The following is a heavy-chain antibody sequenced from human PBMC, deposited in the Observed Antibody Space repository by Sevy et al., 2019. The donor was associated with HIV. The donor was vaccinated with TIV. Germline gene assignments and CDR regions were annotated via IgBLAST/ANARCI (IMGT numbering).Heavy chain of an antibody. D-gene: IGHD4-17*01. V-gene: IGHV4-59*01. CDR3: ARGADYGDYVL. CDR1: GGSISSYY. J-gene: IGHJ4*02. CDR2: IYYSGST. Sequence: SETLSLTCTVSGGSISSYYWSWIRQPPGKGLEWIGYIYYSGSTNYNPSLKSRVTISVDTSKNQFSLKLSSVTAADTAMYYCARGADYGDYVLWGQGTLVTVSS.